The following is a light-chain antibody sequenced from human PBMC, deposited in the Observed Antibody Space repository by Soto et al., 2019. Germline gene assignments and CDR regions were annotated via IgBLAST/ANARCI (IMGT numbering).Light chain of an antibody. V-gene: IGLV1-40*01. CDR2: GNK. CDR3: QSYDSSLSGYV. CDR1: SANIGAAYN. Sequence: QSVLTQPPSVSGAPGQRVTISCTGRSANIGAAYNVDWYQQLPGTAPKLLIYGNKNRPSGVHALFSCSKSGTSTSLAIARLQAEDEGDYYCQSYDSSLSGYVFGTGTKVTVL. J-gene: IGLJ1*01.